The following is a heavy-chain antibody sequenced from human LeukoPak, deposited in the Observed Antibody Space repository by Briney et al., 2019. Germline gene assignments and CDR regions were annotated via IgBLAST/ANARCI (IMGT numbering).Heavy chain of an antibody. D-gene: IGHD2-21*02. CDR1: GGSISSGDYY. V-gene: IGHV4-30-4*01. CDR2: IYYSGST. J-gene: IGHJ3*02. CDR3: ARDPGPVVVTKVDAFDI. Sequence: PSQTLSLTCTVSGGSISSGDYYWRWIRQPPGKGLEWIGYIYYSGSTYYNPSLKSRVTISVDTSKNQFSLKLSSVTAADTAVYYCARDPGPVVVTKVDAFDIWGQGTMVTVSS.